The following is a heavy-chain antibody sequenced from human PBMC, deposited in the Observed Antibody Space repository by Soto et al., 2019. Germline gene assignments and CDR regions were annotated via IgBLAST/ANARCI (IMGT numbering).Heavy chain of an antibody. CDR3: TTGSVECV. CDR2: IKTNTEGGTT. Sequence: EVQLVESGGGFIYPGGSLRLSCAASGLTISNAWMNWVRQAPGKGLEWVGRIKTNTEGGTTDYAAAVKGRFTVSRDDSKNTLYLQMNSLRTEDTAVYYCTTGSVECVRGQGTTVTVSS. CDR1: GLTISNAW. V-gene: IGHV3-15*07. D-gene: IGHD3-3*01. J-gene: IGHJ6*02.